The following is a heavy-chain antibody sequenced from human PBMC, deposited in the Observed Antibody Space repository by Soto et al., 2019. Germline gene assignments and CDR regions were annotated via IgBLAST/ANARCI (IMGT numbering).Heavy chain of an antibody. J-gene: IGHJ4*02. CDR2: IYYSGST. V-gene: IGHV4-59*08. D-gene: IGHD3-3*01. CDR3: AARSRFGVVIIPNY. Sequence: PSETLSLTCTVSGGSISSYYWSWIRQPPGKGLEWIGYIYYSGSTNYNPSLKSRVTISVDTSKNQFSLKLSSVTAADTAVYYCAARSRFGVVIIPNYWGQGTLVTVSS. CDR1: GGSISSYY.